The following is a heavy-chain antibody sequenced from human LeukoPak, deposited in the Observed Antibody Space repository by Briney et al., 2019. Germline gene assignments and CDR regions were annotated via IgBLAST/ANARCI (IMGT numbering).Heavy chain of an antibody. V-gene: IGHV3-30*02. CDR3: ARDQDGGKYYYESSGYSH. D-gene: IGHD3-22*01. Sequence: GGSLRLSCAASGFSFSTYGMHWVRQAPGKGLEWVAFIRYDESNEYYVDSVKGRFTISRDNAKNSLYLQMNSLRAEDTAVYYCARDQDGGKYYYESSGYSHWGQGILVTVSS. CDR1: GFSFSTYG. J-gene: IGHJ4*02. CDR2: IRYDESNE.